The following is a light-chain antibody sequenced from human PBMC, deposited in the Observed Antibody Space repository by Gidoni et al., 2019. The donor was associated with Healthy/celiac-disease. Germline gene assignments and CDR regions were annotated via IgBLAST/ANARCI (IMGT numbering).Light chain of an antibody. CDR1: QCISSW. CDR2: KAS. CDR3: QQYKSYSRT. J-gene: IGKJ1*01. Sequence: IQLTQSPSPLSASVGDRVTIPGRASQCISSWLAWDQQKPGKAPKLRIYKASSLESGVPSRFSGSGSGTEFTINISSRQPDDLETYYCQQYKSYSRTFGQXTKVEIK. V-gene: IGKV1-5*03.